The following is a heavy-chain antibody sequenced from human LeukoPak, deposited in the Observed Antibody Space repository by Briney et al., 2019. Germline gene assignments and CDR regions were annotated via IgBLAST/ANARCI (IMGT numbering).Heavy chain of an antibody. J-gene: IGHJ4*02. Sequence: GESLKISCKGSGYSFPTYWIGWVRQMPEKGLEWMGIIYPGDSDTRYSQSFQGQVTISADKSFSTAYLQWNSLKASDTAMYYCARQRGNYYFDYWGQGTLVTVSS. D-gene: IGHD1-7*01. CDR2: IYPGDSDT. CDR1: GYSFPTYW. CDR3: ARQRGNYYFDY. V-gene: IGHV5-51*01.